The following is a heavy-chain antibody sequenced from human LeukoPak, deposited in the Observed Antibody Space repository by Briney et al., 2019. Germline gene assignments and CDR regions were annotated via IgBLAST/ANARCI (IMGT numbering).Heavy chain of an antibody. CDR1: GFTFSNYY. J-gene: IGHJ5*02. D-gene: IGHD3-22*01. CDR2: ISGSSSHI. CDR3: ARDVYYYDSSGFDP. Sequence: PGGSLRLSCAPSGFTFSNYYMKWVRQPPGKGLEWVSSISGSSSHIYYADSVKGRFTISRDNAKYSLYLQMNSLRAEDTAVYYCARDVYYYDSSGFDPWGQGTLVTVSS. V-gene: IGHV3-21*01.